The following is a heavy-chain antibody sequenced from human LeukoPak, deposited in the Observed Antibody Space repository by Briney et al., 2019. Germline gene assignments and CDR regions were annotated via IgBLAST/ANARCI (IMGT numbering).Heavy chain of an antibody. Sequence: SGTLSLTCAVSGVSISSSNWWSWVRQPPGKGLEWIGEIYHSGSTNYNPSLKSRVTISVDKSKNQFSLKLSSVTAADTAVYYCARLPPLNYDSSGYYFDYWGQGTLVTVSS. V-gene: IGHV4-4*02. CDR1: GVSISSSNW. CDR2: IYHSGST. D-gene: IGHD3-22*01. J-gene: IGHJ4*02. CDR3: ARLPPLNYDSSGYYFDY.